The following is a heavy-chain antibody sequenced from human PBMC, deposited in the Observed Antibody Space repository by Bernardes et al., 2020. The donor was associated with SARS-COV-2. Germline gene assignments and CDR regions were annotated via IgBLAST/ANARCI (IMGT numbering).Heavy chain of an antibody. CDR3: ARDTGGPNELYKDLWSGYGRFDP. V-gene: IGHV3-7*01. CDR1: GFTFSRSW. Sequence: GGSLRLSCAASGFTFSRSWMSWVRQAPGKGLEWVANIKLDGSEKFYVDSVKGRFTISRDNAKNSLYLQMNSLRAEDTAVYYCARDTGGPNELYKDLWSGYGRFDPCGQGILVTVSS. J-gene: IGHJ5*02. D-gene: IGHD3-3*01. CDR2: IKLDGSEK.